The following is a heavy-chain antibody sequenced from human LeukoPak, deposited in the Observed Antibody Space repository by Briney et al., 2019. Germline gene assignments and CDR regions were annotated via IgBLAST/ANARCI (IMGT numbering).Heavy chain of an antibody. J-gene: IGHJ2*01. CDR2: IYHSGST. D-gene: IGHD6-13*01. CDR1: GGSISSNNW. Sequence: PSETLSLTCAVSGGSISSNNWWTWVRQTPGKGLEWIGEIYHSGSTNYNPSLRSRVTISVDKSRDQFSLKLNSVTAADTAVYYCARGGAAAGTWYFDLWGRGTLVTVSS. V-gene: IGHV4-4*02. CDR3: ARGGAAAGTWYFDL.